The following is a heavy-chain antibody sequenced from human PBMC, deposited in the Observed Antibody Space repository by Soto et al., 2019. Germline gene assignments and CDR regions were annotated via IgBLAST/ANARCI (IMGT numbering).Heavy chain of an antibody. J-gene: IGHJ3*01. V-gene: IGHV3-53*01. CDR2: LYDLDGS. CDR1: GFTISGKKY. Sequence: DVQLVESGGGLIQPGESLRLSCAASGFTISGKKYVAWVRQAPGKVLEWVSALYDLDGSFYAASVKGRFTTSSDSSKTTVYLRMNYLRPDDTAVYYCATWHEREHAYDVWGQGTTVTVSS. D-gene: IGHD1-1*01. CDR3: ATWHEREHAYDV.